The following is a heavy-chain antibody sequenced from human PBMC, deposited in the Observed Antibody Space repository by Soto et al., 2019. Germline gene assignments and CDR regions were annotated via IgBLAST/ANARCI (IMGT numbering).Heavy chain of an antibody. V-gene: IGHV3-11*01. CDR2: ISFSVGITI. CDR3: ARDPGIYYAMDV. Sequence: XVCLRLSCAACGFSFSDYYMTWIRQAPGKGLEWVSYISFSVGITIYYADSVKGRFTVSRDNAKNSMYLQMNNLRVEDTAVYYCARDPGIYYAMDVWGQGTTVTVSS. CDR1: GFSFSDYY. J-gene: IGHJ6*02. D-gene: IGHD3-10*01.